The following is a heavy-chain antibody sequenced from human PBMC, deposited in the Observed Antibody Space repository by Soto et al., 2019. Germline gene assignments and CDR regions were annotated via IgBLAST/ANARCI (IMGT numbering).Heavy chain of an antibody. CDR1: GFTFSNSW. D-gene: IGHD3-10*01. CDR2: INTDGSYI. J-gene: IGHJ4*02. Sequence: GGSLRLSCAASGFTFSNSWMHWVRQTPGKGLVWVSRINTDGSYINYVDSVKGRFTVSRDNAKSTLYLQMNSLRAEDSAVYYCPSSVLWPLDRNYWGQGTQVTVSS. CDR3: PSSVLWPLDRNY. V-gene: IGHV3-74*01.